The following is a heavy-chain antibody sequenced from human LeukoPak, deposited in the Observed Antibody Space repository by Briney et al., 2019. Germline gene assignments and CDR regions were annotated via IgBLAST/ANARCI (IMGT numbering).Heavy chain of an antibody. CDR3: SRGGYIYGGHNWFDP. D-gene: IGHD5-18*01. CDR1: GASISSYY. V-gene: IGHV4-59*13. Sequence: SETLSLTCTVSGASISSYYWSWIRQPPGKGLEWIGYISNSGSTNYNPSLKSRVTISVDTSKNQFSLRLSSVTAADTAVYYCSRGGYIYGGHNWFDPWGQGTLVTVSS. CDR2: ISNSGST. J-gene: IGHJ5*02.